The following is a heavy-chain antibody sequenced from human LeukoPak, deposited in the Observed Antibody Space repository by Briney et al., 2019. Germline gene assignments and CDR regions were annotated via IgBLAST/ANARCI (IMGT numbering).Heavy chain of an antibody. V-gene: IGHV1-69*04. J-gene: IGHJ5*02. D-gene: IGHD3-22*01. Sequence: GSSVKVSCKASGGTFSSYAISWVRQAPGQGLEWMGRIIPILGIANYAQKFQGRVTITADKSTSTAYMELSSLRSEDTAVYYCARDSPQQDYYDSRGTPCLDPWGQGTLVTVSS. CDR3: ARDSPQQDYYDSRGTPCLDP. CDR2: IIPILGIA. CDR1: GGTFSSYA.